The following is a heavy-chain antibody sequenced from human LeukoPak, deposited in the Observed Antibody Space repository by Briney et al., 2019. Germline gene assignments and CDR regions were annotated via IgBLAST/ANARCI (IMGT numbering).Heavy chain of an antibody. J-gene: IGHJ3*02. CDR1: GYTLTELS. Sequence: ASVKVSCKVSGYTLTELSMHWVRQAPGKGLEWMGSFDPEDGETIYAQKFQGRVTMTEDTSTDTAYMELSSLRSEDTAVYYCATDSPNCSGGSCYSFAFDIWGQGTMVTVSS. CDR3: ATDSPNCSGGSCYSFAFDI. CDR2: FDPEDGET. D-gene: IGHD2-15*01. V-gene: IGHV1-24*01.